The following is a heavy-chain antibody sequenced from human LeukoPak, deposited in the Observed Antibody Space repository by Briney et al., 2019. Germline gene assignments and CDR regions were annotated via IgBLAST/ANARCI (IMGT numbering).Heavy chain of an antibody. Sequence: SETLSLTCTVSGGSISSGDYYWSWIRQPPGKGLEWIVYIYYSGSTYYNPSLKSRVTISVDTSKNQFSLKLSSVTAADTAVYYCARDDLLGGTMVRGVILGLDVWGQGTTVTVSS. V-gene: IGHV4-30-4*01. CDR2: IYYSGST. CDR3: ARDDLLGGTMVRGVILGLDV. J-gene: IGHJ6*02. CDR1: GGSISSGDYY. D-gene: IGHD3-10*01.